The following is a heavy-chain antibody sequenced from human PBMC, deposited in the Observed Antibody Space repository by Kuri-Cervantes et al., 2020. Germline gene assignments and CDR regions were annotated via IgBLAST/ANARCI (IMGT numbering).Heavy chain of an antibody. D-gene: IGHD5/OR15-5a*01. Sequence: ASVKVSCKASGYTFTSYDINWVRQATGQGLEWMGWMNPNSGNTGYAQKFQGRVTMTRNTSISTAYMELSSLRSEDTAVYYCARSVWGYYYYYKDVWGKGTTVTVSS. V-gene: IGHV1-8*02. J-gene: IGHJ6*03. CDR1: GYTFTSYD. CDR3: ARSVWGYYYYYKDV. CDR2: MNPNSGNT.